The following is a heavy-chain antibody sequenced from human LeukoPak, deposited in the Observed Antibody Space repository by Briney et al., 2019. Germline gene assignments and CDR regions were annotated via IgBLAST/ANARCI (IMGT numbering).Heavy chain of an antibody. CDR2: INSDGRST. J-gene: IGHJ4*02. D-gene: IGHD6-19*01. CDR3: ARVEIAVTAYSDC. V-gene: IGHV3-74*01. Sequence: GGSLRLSCAASGFTFSSYWMHWVRQAPGKGPVWVSRINSDGRSTTYADSVKGRFTISRDNAKNTLYLQMNSLRAEDTAVYYCARVEIAVTAYSDCWGQGTLVTVSS. CDR1: GFTFSSYW.